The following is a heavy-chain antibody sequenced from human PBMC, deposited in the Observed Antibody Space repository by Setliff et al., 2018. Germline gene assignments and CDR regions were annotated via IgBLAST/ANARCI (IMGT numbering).Heavy chain of an antibody. Sequence: NPSETLSLTCTVSGGSMRSISYYWGWVRQPPGKGLEWIGTIYDSGTTYYNSSLKSRVTISVDTSKSQFSLRLNSVTAADTAVYYCARTGTYRYFDYWGRGTLVTVSS. CDR1: GGSMRSISYY. CDR3: ARTGTYRYFDY. J-gene: IGHJ4*02. D-gene: IGHD1-1*01. CDR2: IYDSGTT. V-gene: IGHV4-39*01.